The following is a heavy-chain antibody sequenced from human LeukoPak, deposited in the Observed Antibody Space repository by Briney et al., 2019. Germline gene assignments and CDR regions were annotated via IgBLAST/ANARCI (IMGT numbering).Heavy chain of an antibody. CDR2: IYYSGST. J-gene: IGHJ4*02. V-gene: IGHV4-59*01. D-gene: IGHD5-24*01. Sequence: SETLSLTCTVSGGSISSYYWSWIRQPPGKGLEWIGYIYYSGSTNYNPSLKSRVTISVDTSKNQFSLKLSSVTAADAAVYYCARYAWLQFRSFDYWGQGTLITVSS. CDR3: ARYAWLQFRSFDY. CDR1: GGSISSYY.